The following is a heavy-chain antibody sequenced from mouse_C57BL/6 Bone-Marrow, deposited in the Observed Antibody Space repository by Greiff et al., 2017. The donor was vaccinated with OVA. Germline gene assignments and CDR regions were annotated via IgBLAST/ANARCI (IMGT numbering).Heavy chain of an antibody. CDR3: VRYYFDY. J-gene: IGHJ2*01. D-gene: IGHD1-1*01. V-gene: IGHV14-4*01. CDR2: IDPENGDT. Sequence: VQLQQSGAELVRPGASVKLSCTASGFNIKDDYMHWVKQRPEQGLEWIGWIDPENGDTEYASKFQGKATITADTSSTTAYLQLSSLTSEDTAVYYCVRYYFDYWGQGTTLTVSS. CDR1: GFNIKDDY.